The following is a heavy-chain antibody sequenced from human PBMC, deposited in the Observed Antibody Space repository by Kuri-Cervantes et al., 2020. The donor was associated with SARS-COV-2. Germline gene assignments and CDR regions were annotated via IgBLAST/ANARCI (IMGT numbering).Heavy chain of an antibody. D-gene: IGHD3-3*01. CDR2: IWYDGSNK. V-gene: IGHV3-33*01. CDR3: ARVEVTILSADY. Sequence: LKISCAASGFTFSSYGMHWVRQAPGKGLEWVAVIWYDGSNKYYADSVKGRFTISRDNSKNTLYLQMNSLRAEDTAVYYCARVEVTILSADYWGQGTLVTVSS. J-gene: IGHJ4*02. CDR1: GFTFSSYG.